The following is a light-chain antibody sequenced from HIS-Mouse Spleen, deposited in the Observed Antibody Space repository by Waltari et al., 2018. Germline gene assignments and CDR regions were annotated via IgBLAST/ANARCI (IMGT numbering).Light chain of an antibody. CDR1: ALPKKY. CDR2: EDS. J-gene: IGLJ2*01. Sequence: SYELTQPPSVSVSPGQTARITCSGDALPKKYAYWYQQKSGQAPVLVIYEDSKRPSGIPERFSGSSSGTMATFTISGAQVEDEADYYGYSTDSSGNHRVFGGGTKLTVL. V-gene: IGLV3-10*01. CDR3: YSTDSSGNHRV.